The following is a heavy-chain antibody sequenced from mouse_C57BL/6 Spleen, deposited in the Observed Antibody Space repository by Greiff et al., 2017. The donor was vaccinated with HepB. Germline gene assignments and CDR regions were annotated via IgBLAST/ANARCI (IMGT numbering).Heavy chain of an antibody. CDR2: IYPGDGDT. V-gene: IGHV1-82*01. CDR3: ARSGGYYPHYFDY. Sequence: VKLQESGPELVKPGASVKISCKASGYAFSSSWMNWVKQRPGKGLEWIGRIYPGDGDTNYNGKFKGKATLTADKSSSTAYMQLSSLTSEDSAVYFCARSGGYYPHYFDYWGQGTTLTVSS. D-gene: IGHD2-3*01. CDR1: GYAFSSSW. J-gene: IGHJ2*01.